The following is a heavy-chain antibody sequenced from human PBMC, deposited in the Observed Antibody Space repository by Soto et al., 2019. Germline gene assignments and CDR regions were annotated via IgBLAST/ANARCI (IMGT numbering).Heavy chain of an antibody. J-gene: IGHJ6*02. D-gene: IGHD3-3*01. Sequence: QVQLVQSGAEVKKPGASVKVSCKASGYSFTRHDINWVRQAPGQGLEWMGWINPSSGNTGYAQRFLGRLTMTTDTSTRTAYMELRGLKSEDTAIYYWARAAILFSGVIVFYGMDVWGQGTTVTVPS. CDR2: INPSSGNT. CDR3: ARAAILFSGVIVFYGMDV. CDR1: GYSFTRHD. V-gene: IGHV1-8*01.